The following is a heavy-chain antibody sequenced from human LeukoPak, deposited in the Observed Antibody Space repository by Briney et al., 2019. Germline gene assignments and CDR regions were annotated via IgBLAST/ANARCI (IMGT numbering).Heavy chain of an antibody. V-gene: IGHV4-39*07. CDR1: GGSISSDSYY. CDR2: IYYSGST. CDR3: ARDPRGCTNGICYSNNWFDP. D-gene: IGHD2-8*01. Sequence: PSETLSLTCSVSGGSISSDSYYWGWIRQPPGKGLEWIGSIYYSGSTYYNPSLKSRATIPVDKSKNQFSLILTSVTAADTAVYYCARDPRGCTNGICYSNNWFDPWGQGTLVTVSS. J-gene: IGHJ5*02.